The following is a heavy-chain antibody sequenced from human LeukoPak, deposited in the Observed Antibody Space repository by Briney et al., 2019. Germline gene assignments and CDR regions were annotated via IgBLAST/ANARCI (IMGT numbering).Heavy chain of an antibody. Sequence: ASVTVSCKASGYTFTSYYMHWVRQAPGQGLEWMGIINPSGGSTSYAQKFQGRVTMTRDTSTSTVYMELSSLRSEDTAVYYCARASQRYSYGYCLDYWGQGTLVTVSS. J-gene: IGHJ4*02. D-gene: IGHD5-18*01. V-gene: IGHV1-46*01. CDR3: ARASQRYSYGYCLDY. CDR2: INPSGGST. CDR1: GYTFTSYY.